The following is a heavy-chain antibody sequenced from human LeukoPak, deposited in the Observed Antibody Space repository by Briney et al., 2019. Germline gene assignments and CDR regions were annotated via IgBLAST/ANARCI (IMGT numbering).Heavy chain of an antibody. CDR3: ARTGSTVTMLYPFDH. CDR2: IYYSGST. V-gene: IGHV4-59*01. CDR1: GGSIRSYY. J-gene: IGHJ4*02. Sequence: SETLSLTCTVSGGSIRSYYWSWIRQPPGKGLEWIGYIYYSGSTNYNPSLKGRVSISVDTSKNQFSLKLSSVTAADTAVYYCARTGSTVTMLYPFDHWGQGTLVTVSS. D-gene: IGHD4-17*01.